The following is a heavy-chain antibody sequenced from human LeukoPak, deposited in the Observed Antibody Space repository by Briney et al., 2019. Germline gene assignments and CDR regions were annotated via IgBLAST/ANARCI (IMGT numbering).Heavy chain of an antibody. Sequence: QPGGSLRLSCAASGFTFSSYEMNWVRQAPGKGLEWVSYITSSGSTRYYADSVKGRFTISRDNAKNSMYLQMNSLRAEDTAVYYCARETDYSLFDYWGQGTLVTVSS. V-gene: IGHV3-48*03. CDR1: GFTFSSYE. D-gene: IGHD3-10*01. CDR2: ITSSGSTR. J-gene: IGHJ4*02. CDR3: ARETDYSLFDY.